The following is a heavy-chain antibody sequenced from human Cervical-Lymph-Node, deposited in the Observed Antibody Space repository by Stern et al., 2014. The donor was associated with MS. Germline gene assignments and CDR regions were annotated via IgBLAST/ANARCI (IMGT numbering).Heavy chain of an antibody. J-gene: IGHJ6*02. CDR1: GFTFSTYA. V-gene: IGHV3-33*01. CDR2: IWYDGSNK. D-gene: IGHD5-18*01. CDR3: AGGGIQLGSDYYGMDV. Sequence: VQLVESGGGAVQPGRSLRLSCAASGFTFSTYAIHWVRQAPGKGLAREAIIWYDGSNKLYADSAKGRFTISSDNSTNKLYLQMNSLRAEHTAVYYGAGGGIQLGSDYYGMDVGGQGTSVSVSS.